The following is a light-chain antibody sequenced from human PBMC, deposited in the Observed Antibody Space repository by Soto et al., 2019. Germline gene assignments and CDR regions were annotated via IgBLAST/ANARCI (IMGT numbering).Light chain of an antibody. V-gene: IGKV3-15*01. CDR2: GAS. J-gene: IGKJ1*01. CDR1: QSVSSN. CDR3: QQYNNWLTWT. Sequence: EIVMTQSPATLSVSPGERATLSCRASQSVSSNLAWYQQKPGQAPRLLIYGASTRATGIPARFSGSGSGTEFTLTISSLRSEDFAVYYCQQYNNWLTWTFGQGTKVDI.